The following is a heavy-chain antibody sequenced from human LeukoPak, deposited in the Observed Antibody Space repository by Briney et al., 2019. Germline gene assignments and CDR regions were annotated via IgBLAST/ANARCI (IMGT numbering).Heavy chain of an antibody. Sequence: PGGSLRLSCAASGFTFSDYSMSWVRQAPGKGLEWVSSVSVIVTEVNTYYADSVKGRFTISRDNSKDTLYLQVNSLRAEDTAVYYCAKNTYYHDSSGQYDAFDIWGQGTMVTVSS. CDR1: GFTFSDYS. V-gene: IGHV3-23*01. D-gene: IGHD3-22*01. J-gene: IGHJ3*02. CDR3: AKNTYYHDSSGQYDAFDI. CDR2: VSVIVTEVNT.